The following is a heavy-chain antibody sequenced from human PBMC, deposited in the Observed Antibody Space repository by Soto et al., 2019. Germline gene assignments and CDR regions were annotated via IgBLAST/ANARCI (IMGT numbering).Heavy chain of an antibody. J-gene: IGHJ4*02. CDR1: GGSISSGGYY. Sequence: SETLSLTCTVSGGSISSGGYYWGWIRQHPGKGLECIGYIYYSGSTYYNPSLKSRVTISVDTSKNQFSLKLSSVTAADTAVYYCARASYYLDRTGPVDYWGQGTLVTVSS. CDR2: IYYSGST. D-gene: IGHD1-26*01. CDR3: ARASYYLDRTGPVDY. V-gene: IGHV4-31*03.